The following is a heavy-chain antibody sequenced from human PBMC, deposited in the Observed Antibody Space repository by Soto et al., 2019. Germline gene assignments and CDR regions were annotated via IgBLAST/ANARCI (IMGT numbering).Heavy chain of an antibody. CDR2: LYSSDGT. D-gene: IGHD1-1*01. J-gene: IGHJ3*02. CDR3: ATWLQREHAFDI. V-gene: IGHV3-53*01. CDR1: GFSFSGKNY. Sequence: DVQLEESGGGLIQPGGSLRLSCAASGFSFSGKNYLTWVRQAPGKGLEWVSALYSSDGTYYADSVKGRFSVSRDNSKNTFYLQLHSLRPEYTALYFCATWLQREHAFDIWGLGTMVTVSS.